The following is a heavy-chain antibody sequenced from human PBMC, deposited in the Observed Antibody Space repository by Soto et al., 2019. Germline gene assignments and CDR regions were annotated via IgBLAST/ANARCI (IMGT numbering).Heavy chain of an antibody. Sequence: EVQLLESGGGLVQPGGSLRLSCAVSGFTFNSYAMNWVRQAPGKGLEWVSSISGGGGGTYYADSLKSPLTISRGNCKSILHLQMDIRQGEGVEIDYPAIGSQLAICTHYPLINYWGQRILVSGSS. CDR1: GFTFNSYA. D-gene: IGHD6-13*01. V-gene: IGHV3-23*01. J-gene: IGHJ4*02. CDR2: ISGGGGGT. CDR3: AIGSQLAICTHYPLINY.